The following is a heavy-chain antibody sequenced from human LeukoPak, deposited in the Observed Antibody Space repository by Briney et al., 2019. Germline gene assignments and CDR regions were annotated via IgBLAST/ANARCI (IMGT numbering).Heavy chain of an antibody. V-gene: IGHV3-74*01. Sequence: PGGSLRLSCAASGFTFSSYWMHWVRQAPGKGLVWVSRINSDGSSTSYADSVMGRFTISRDNRKSTVSLQMNSLRAEDTALYYCVRDLDWGAFDVWGQGTMVTVSS. CDR3: VRDLDWGAFDV. D-gene: IGHD3/OR15-3a*01. CDR1: GFTFSSYW. CDR2: INSDGSST. J-gene: IGHJ3*01.